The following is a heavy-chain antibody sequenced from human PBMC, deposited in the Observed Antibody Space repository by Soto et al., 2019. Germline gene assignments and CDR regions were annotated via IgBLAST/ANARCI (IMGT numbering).Heavy chain of an antibody. V-gene: IGHV1-18*01. CDR3: ARDLLGLYDSSGYYWAY. Sequence: ASVKVSWKASGYTFTSYAITWVRQAPGQGPEWMGWISAYNGNTNYAQKLQGRVTMTTDTSTSTAYMELRSLRSDDTAVYYCARDLLGLYDSSGYYWAYWGQGTLVTVSS. D-gene: IGHD3-22*01. J-gene: IGHJ4*02. CDR2: ISAYNGNT. CDR1: GYTFTSYA.